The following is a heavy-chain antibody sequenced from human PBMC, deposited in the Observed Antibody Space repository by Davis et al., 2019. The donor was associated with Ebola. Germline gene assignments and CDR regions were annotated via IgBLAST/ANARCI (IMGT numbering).Heavy chain of an antibody. D-gene: IGHD3-9*01. CDR1: GYSFTTYW. CDR3: ATQGAPLTGVDY. CDR2: IDTTDSHS. V-gene: IGHV5-10-1*01. J-gene: IGHJ4*02. Sequence: PGGSLRLSCQTFGYSFTTYWITWVRQLPGKGLEWIGRIDTTDSHSDFSPSFQGHVTISVDKSISTAYLQWRNLKASDTAMYYCATQGAPLTGVDYWGQGSLVIVSS.